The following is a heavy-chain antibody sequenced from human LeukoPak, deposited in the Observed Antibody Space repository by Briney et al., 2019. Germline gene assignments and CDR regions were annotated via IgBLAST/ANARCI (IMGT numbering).Heavy chain of an antibody. CDR2: IYYSGST. CDR3: AGTYYYDSSGYRAFDI. J-gene: IGHJ3*02. CDR1: RGSISSYY. V-gene: IGHV4-59*08. Sequence: PPETLSLTCTLSRGSISSYYWSWIPQPPGKGLEWIGYIYYSGSTNYNPSLKSRVTISVDTSKNQFSLKLSSVTAADTAVYYCAGTYYYDSSGYRAFDIWGQGTMVTVSS. D-gene: IGHD3-22*01.